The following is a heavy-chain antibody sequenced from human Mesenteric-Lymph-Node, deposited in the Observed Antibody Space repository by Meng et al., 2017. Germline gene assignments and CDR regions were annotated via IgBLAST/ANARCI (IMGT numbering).Heavy chain of an antibody. D-gene: IGHD3-22*01. Sequence: ASVKVSCKASGGTFSSYAISWVRQAPGQGLEWMGWINPNSGGTNYAQKFQGRVTMTRDTSISTAYMELSRLRSDDTAVYYCARSPRDVVVVITHPFDYWGQGTLVTVSS. CDR2: INPNSGGT. V-gene: IGHV1-2*02. J-gene: IGHJ4*02. CDR3: ARSPRDVVVVITHPFDY. CDR1: GGTFSSYA.